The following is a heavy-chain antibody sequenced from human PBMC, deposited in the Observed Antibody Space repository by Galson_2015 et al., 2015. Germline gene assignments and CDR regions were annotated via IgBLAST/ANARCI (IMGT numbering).Heavy chain of an antibody. D-gene: IGHD2-2*01. Sequence: SLRLSCAASGFTFSSYEMNWVRQAPGKGLEWVSYISSSGSTIYYADSVKGRFTISRDNAKNSLYLQMNSLRAEDTVVYYCAKTARCRSTSCRGYYYYYMDVWGKGTTVTVSS. CDR2: ISSSGSTI. V-gene: IGHV3-48*03. CDR1: GFTFSSYE. CDR3: AKTARCRSTSCRGYYYYYMDV. J-gene: IGHJ6*03.